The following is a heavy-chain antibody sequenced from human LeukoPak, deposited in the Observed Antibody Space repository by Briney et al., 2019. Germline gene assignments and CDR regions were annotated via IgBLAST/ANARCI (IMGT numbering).Heavy chain of an antibody. V-gene: IGHV3-74*01. D-gene: IGHD6-13*01. Sequence: GGSLRLSCAASGFTFTTSWMHWFRKAPGKGLVWVSRIESDGTSTTYADSVKGRFTISRDNAKNTLYLQMNSLRAEDTAVYYCARDQYSSTWYRGAFDVWGQGTMVSVSS. J-gene: IGHJ3*01. CDR2: IESDGTST. CDR3: ARDQYSSTWYRGAFDV. CDR1: GFTFTTSW.